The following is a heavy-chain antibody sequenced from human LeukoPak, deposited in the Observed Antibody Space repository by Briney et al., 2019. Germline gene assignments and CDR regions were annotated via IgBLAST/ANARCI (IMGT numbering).Heavy chain of an antibody. D-gene: IGHD3-10*02. CDR2: ISSSSSYI. CDR3: AELGITMIGGV. CDR1: GFTFHNYD. J-gene: IGHJ6*04. V-gene: IGHV3-21*01. Sequence: GGSLRLSCATSGFTFHNYDMHWVRQAPGKGLEWVSSISSSSSYIYYADSLKGRFTISRDNARNSLYLQMNSLRAEDTAVYYCAELGITMIGGVWGKGTTVTISS.